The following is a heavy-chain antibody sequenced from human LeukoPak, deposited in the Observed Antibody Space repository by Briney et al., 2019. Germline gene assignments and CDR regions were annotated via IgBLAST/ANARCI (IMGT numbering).Heavy chain of an antibody. CDR3: ARDPIAVAGAHYFDY. CDR2: ISGYNGNT. V-gene: IGHV1-18*01. CDR1: GYTFSNYG. D-gene: IGHD6-19*01. Sequence: GASVKVSCKASGYTFSNYGITWVRQAPGQGLEWMGWISGYNGNTNYAQKLQGRVTMTTDTSTSTAYMELRSLRSDDTAVYYCARDPIAVAGAHYFDYWGQGTLVTVSS. J-gene: IGHJ4*02.